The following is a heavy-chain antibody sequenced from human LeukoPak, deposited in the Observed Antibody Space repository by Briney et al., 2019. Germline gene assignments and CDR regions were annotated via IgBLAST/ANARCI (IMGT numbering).Heavy chain of an antibody. CDR3: AKDRDVWESSSIQDY. J-gene: IGHJ4*02. CDR1: GFNFNSYG. Sequence: QPGGSLRLSCEASGFNFNSYGMHWVRQAPGKGLDWVAVISFDGRDKYYADSVKGRFTISRDKSKNTIYLQMKSLRAEDTAVYYCAKDRDVWESSSIQDYWGQGTLVTVSS. V-gene: IGHV3-30*18. CDR2: ISFDGRDK. D-gene: IGHD3-16*01.